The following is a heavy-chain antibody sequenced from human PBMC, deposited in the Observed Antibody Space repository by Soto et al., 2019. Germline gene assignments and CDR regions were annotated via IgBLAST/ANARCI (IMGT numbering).Heavy chain of an antibody. CDR1: GYTFTSYG. CDR3: ARAEEPAAMYGLDYYYGMDV. V-gene: IGHV1-18*01. D-gene: IGHD2-2*01. CDR2: ISAYNGNT. Sequence: ASVKVSCKASGYTFTSYGISWVRQAPGQGLEWMGWISAYNGNTNYAQKLQGRVTMTTDTSTSTAYMELRSLRSDDTAVYYCARAEEPAAMYGLDYYYGMDVWGQGTTVTVSS. J-gene: IGHJ6*02.